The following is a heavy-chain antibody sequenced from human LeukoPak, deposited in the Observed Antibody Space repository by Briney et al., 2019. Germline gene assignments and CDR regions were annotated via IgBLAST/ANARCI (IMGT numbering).Heavy chain of an antibody. CDR2: IIPIFGTA. D-gene: IGHD3-10*01. V-gene: IGHV1-69*13. Sequence: SVKVSCKASGGTFISYAISWVRQAPGQGLEWMGGIIPIFGTANYAQKFQGRVKITADESTSTAYMELSSLRSEDTAVYYCAREIGFGELFPGYWGQGTLVTVSS. CDR1: GGTFISYA. CDR3: AREIGFGELFPGY. J-gene: IGHJ4*02.